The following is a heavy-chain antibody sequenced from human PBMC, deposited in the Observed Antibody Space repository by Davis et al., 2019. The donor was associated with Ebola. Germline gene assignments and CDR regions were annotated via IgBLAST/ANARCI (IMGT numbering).Heavy chain of an antibody. V-gene: IGHV1-18*04. D-gene: IGHD4-23*01. CDR2: ISGYNGNT. Sequence: AASVKVSCKASGYTFTNYGITWVRQAPGQGLEWMGWISGYNGNTNYAQKLQGRVTMTTDTSTSTAYMELRSLRSDDTAVYYCARDGKPGYFIEYWGQGTLVTVSS. CDR3: ARDGKPGYFIEY. J-gene: IGHJ4*02. CDR1: GYTFTNYG.